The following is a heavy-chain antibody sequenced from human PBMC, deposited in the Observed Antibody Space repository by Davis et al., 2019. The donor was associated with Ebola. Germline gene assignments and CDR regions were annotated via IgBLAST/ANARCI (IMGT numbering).Heavy chain of an antibody. Sequence: PGGSLRLSCVVSGLTFSNCWMSWVRQAPGKGLEWVANIKPDGSEKYYVDSVKGRFTISRDNAKNSLNLQMDSLRADDTAVYYCEAGMDVWGQGTTVIVSS. V-gene: IGHV3-7*01. D-gene: IGHD6-19*01. CDR1: GLTFSNCW. J-gene: IGHJ6*02. CDR3: EAGMDV. CDR2: IKPDGSEK.